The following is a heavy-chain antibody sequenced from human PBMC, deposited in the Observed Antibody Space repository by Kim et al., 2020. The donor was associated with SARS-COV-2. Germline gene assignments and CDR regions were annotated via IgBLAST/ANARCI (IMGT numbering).Heavy chain of an antibody. V-gene: IGHV1-18*01. Sequence: ASVKVSCKTSGYTFTLYDISWVRQAPGQGLEWMGWINTDTDNTKYAQSFQGRISVTTVTFTTTAYMELRSLRPDDTAVYFCARNGKRIAGMRYFSYQKAMDVWGPGTTVIVSS. CDR3: ARNGKRIAGMRYFSYQKAMDV. CDR1: GYTFTLYD. D-gene: IGHD6-6*01. J-gene: IGHJ6*02. CDR2: INTDTDNT.